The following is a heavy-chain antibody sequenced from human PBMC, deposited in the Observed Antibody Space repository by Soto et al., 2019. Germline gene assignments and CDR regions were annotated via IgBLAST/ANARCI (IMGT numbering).Heavy chain of an antibody. CDR2: IYHSEST. J-gene: IGHJ6*02. V-gene: IGHV4-30-2*01. CDR1: GGSISRGGYS. CDR3: ARENSRGGTDV. D-gene: IGHD6-19*01. Sequence: PSETLSLTCAVSGGSISRGGYSWSWIRQPPGRGLEWIGYIYHSESTYYTPSLKSRVTISVDRSKNQFSLKLTSVTAADTAVYYCARENSRGGTDVWGQGTTVTVSS.